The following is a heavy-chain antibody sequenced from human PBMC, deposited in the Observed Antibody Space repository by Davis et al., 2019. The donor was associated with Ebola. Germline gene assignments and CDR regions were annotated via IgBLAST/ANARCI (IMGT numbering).Heavy chain of an antibody. V-gene: IGHV3-7*01. Sequence: GESLKISCAASGFTFSSYWMSWVRQAPGKGLEWVANIKQDGSEKYYADSVKGRFTISRDNSKNTLYLQMNSLRAEDTAVYYCARDLWFGELFIYYYYGMDVWGQGTTVTVSS. J-gene: IGHJ6*02. CDR1: GFTFSSYW. CDR2: IKQDGSEK. D-gene: IGHD3-10*01. CDR3: ARDLWFGELFIYYYYGMDV.